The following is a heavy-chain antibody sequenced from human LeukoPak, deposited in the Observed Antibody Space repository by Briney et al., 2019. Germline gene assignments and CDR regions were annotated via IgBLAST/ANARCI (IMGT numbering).Heavy chain of an antibody. J-gene: IGHJ6*03. CDR2: IRYDGSNK. V-gene: IGHV3-30*02. Sequence: GGSLRRSCAAPGFTFSSYGMHWVRQAPGKGLEWVAFIRYDGSNKYYTDSVKGRFTISRDNSKNTLYLQMNSLRAEDTAVYYCAKGRGWEASYYYYYMDVWGKGTTVTISS. CDR1: GFTFSSYG. D-gene: IGHD1-26*01. CDR3: AKGRGWEASYYYYYMDV.